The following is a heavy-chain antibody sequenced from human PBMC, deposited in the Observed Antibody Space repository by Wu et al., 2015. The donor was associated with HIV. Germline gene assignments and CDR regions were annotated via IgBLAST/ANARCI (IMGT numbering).Heavy chain of an antibody. CDR3: ARNTDSVATSLYSLGV. J-gene: IGHJ6*02. CDR1: GYAFTRYY. V-gene: IGHV1-46*01. CDR2: IDPSGGRV. D-gene: IGHD5-12*01. Sequence: QVQLVQSGAEVKKPGASVKVSCKATGYAFTRYYMHWVRQAPGQGFEWMGVIDPSGGRVSYAQKFQGRVTMTRDTSTSTLHMDLSRLTSEDTAVYYCARNTDSVATSLYSLGVWGQGTTVTVSS.